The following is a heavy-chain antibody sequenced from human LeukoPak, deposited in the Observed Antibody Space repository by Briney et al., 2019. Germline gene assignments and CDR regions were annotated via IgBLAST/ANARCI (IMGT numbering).Heavy chain of an antibody. D-gene: IGHD6-19*01. CDR1: GYTFTRYY. V-gene: IGHV1-2*02. Sequence: ASVKVSCKASGYTFTRYYMHWVRQAPGQGLEWMGWINPNSGGTNYAQKFQGRVTMTRDTSISTAYMELSRLRSDDTAVYYCARDRSYSSGWPCNWFDPWGQGTLVTVSS. J-gene: IGHJ5*02. CDR3: ARDRSYSSGWPCNWFDP. CDR2: INPNSGGT.